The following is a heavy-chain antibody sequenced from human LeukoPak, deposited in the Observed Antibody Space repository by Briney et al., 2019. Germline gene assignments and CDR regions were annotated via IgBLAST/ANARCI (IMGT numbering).Heavy chain of an antibody. D-gene: IGHD6-13*01. Sequence: GGSLRLSCAASGFTFSNAWMSWVRQAPGKGPEWVGRIKSKTDGGTTDYAAPVKGRFTISRDDSKNTLYLQMNSLKTEDTAVYYCTTDRFSSSWSDNWFDPWGQGTLVTVSS. CDR2: IKSKTDGGTT. J-gene: IGHJ5*02. CDR3: TTDRFSSSWSDNWFDP. V-gene: IGHV3-15*01. CDR1: GFTFSNAW.